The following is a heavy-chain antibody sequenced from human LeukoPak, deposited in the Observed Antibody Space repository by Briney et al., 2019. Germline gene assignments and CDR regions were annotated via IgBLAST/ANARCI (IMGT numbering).Heavy chain of an antibody. Sequence: PSETLSLTCAVYGGSFSGYYWCWIRQPPGKGLEWIGEINHSGSTNYNPSLKSRVTISVDTSKNQFSLKLSSVTAADTAVYYCARVCSSTSCYTNYYYYGMDVWGQGTTVTVSS. V-gene: IGHV4-34*01. J-gene: IGHJ6*02. CDR1: GGSFSGYY. CDR2: INHSGST. CDR3: ARVCSSTSCYTNYYYYGMDV. D-gene: IGHD2-2*02.